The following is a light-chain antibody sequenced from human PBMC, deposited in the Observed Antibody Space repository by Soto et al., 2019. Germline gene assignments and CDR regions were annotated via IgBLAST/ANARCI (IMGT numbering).Light chain of an antibody. CDR3: SSYGGSNSYV. CDR2: EVN. Sequence: QSVLTQPPSASGSPGQSVTISCTGKSSDVGGYNYVSWYRHHPGKAPQLMIYEVNKRPSGVPDRFSGSKSGNTASLSVSGLQPEDEADYYCSSYGGSNSYVFGSGTKVTVL. J-gene: IGLJ1*01. V-gene: IGLV2-8*01. CDR1: SSDVGGYNY.